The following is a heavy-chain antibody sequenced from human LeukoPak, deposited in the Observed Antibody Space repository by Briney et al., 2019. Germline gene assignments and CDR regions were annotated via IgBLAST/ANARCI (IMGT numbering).Heavy chain of an antibody. J-gene: IGHJ5*02. D-gene: IGHD6-13*01. CDR3: ARDRRIAAAGTRGNWFDP. CDR1: GYTFTVYY. CDR2: INPNSGGT. V-gene: IGHV1-2*04. Sequence: ASVKVSFKASGYTFTVYYMHWVRQAPGQGLEWMGWINPNSGGTNYAQKFQGWVTMTRDTSISTAYMELSRLRSDDTAVYYCARDRRIAAAGTRGNWFDPWGQGTLVTVSS.